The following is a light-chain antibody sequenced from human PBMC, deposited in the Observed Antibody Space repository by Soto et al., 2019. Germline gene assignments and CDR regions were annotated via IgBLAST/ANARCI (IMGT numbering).Light chain of an antibody. CDR1: SNDVGGYNY. J-gene: IGLJ1*01. V-gene: IGLV2-11*01. CDR3: CSFAGGFYV. CDR2: DVS. Sequence: QSALTQPPSVSGSPGQSVTISCTGTSNDVGGYNYVSWYQQHPGKAPKVIIFDVSKRPSGVPDRFSGSKSGSTASLTISGLQPDDEGDYYCCSFAGGFYVVGTGTKLTVL.